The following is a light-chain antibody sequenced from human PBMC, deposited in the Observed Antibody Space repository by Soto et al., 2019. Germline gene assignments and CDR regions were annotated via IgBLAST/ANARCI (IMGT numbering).Light chain of an antibody. CDR1: SSDVGGYNY. CDR2: EVS. J-gene: IGLJ1*01. Sequence: QSALTQPASVSGSPGQSITISCTGTSSDVGGYNYVSWYQQHPGKAPKLMIYEVSNRPSGVSNRFSGSKSGNTASLTISGLQAEDEADYYCSSYTSSSTSYVFGTGTKLPS. CDR3: SSYTSSSTSYV. V-gene: IGLV2-14*01.